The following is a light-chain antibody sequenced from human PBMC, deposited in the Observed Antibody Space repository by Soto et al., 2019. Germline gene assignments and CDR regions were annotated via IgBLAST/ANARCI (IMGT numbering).Light chain of an antibody. CDR3: SAYTVSRTYV. CDR1: SSDVGAYNF. Sequence: QSALTQPASVSGSPGQSITISCTGTSSDVGAYNFVSWHQQHPGKAPKLMIYNVYDRPSGISYCFSGSKSGNTAPLTISGLQGEDEADYYCSAYTVSRTYVFGTGTKLTVL. J-gene: IGLJ1*01. CDR2: NVY. V-gene: IGLV2-14*03.